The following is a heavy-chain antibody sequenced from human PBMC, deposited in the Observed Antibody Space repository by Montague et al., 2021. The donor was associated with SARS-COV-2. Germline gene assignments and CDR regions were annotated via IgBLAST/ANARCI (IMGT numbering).Heavy chain of an antibody. V-gene: IGHV4-39*01. J-gene: IGHJ4*02. CDR3: ARRGDYGGPRFDY. Sequence: SETLSLTCTVSGGSVSSRNYYWGWIRQPPGKGLEWIGSIYYSGSTHYNPSLKSRVTISVDTSKNQFSLKLSSVTAADTAVYYCARRGDYGGPRFDYWGQGTLVSVSS. CDR2: IYYSGST. D-gene: IGHD4-23*01. CDR1: GGSVSSRNYY.